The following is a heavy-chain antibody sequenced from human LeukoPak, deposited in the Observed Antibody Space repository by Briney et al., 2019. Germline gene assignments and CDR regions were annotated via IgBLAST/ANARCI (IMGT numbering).Heavy chain of an antibody. CDR1: GGSISSYY. CDR3: AREGVDSSGYYYEDYYYYYYMDV. CDR2: IYTSGST. V-gene: IGHV4-4*07. D-gene: IGHD3-22*01. Sequence: SETLSLTCTVSGGSISSYYWSWIRQPAGKGLEWIGRIYTSGSTNYNPSLKSRVTMSVDTSKNQFSLKLSSVTAADTAVYYCAREGVDSSGYYYEDYYYYYYMDVWGKGTTVTVSS. J-gene: IGHJ6*03.